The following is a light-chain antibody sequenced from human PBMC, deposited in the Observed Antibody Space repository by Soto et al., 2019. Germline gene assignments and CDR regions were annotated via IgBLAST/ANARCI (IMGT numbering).Light chain of an antibody. CDR2: GAS. CDR3: QQYGSLPPMYT. Sequence: EIVLTQSPGTLSLSPGERATLSCRASQSVSSSYLAWYQQKPGQAPRLLIYGASGRTTDIPDRFSGRGSGTDFTLTIIRLEPEDFAVYYCQQYGSLPPMYTFGQGTKLEIK. CDR1: QSVSSSY. V-gene: IGKV3-20*01. J-gene: IGKJ2*01.